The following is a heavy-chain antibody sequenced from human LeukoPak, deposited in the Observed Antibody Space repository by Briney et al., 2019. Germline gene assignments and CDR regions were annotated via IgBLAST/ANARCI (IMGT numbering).Heavy chain of an antibody. D-gene: IGHD2-15*01. CDR3: ARTTYSSIDY. CDR1: GFTVSSNY. V-gene: IGHV3-53*04. J-gene: IGHJ4*02. CDR2: IFSGGST. Sequence: GGSLRLSCAASGFTVSSNYMSWVRQAPGKGLEWVSVIFSGGSTYYADSVKGRFTISRHNSKNTLYLQMNSLRAEDTAVYYCARTTYSSIDYWGQGTLVTVSS.